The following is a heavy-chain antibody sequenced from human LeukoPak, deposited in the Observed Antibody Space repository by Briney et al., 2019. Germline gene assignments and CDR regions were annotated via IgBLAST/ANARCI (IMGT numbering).Heavy chain of an antibody. CDR2: IYSGGST. CDR1: GFTVSSNY. D-gene: IGHD2-15*01. Sequence: GGSLRLSCAASGFTVSSNYMSWVRQTPGKGLERVSVIYSGGSTYYADSVKGRFTISRDNSKNTLYLQMNSLRAEDTAVYYCASMYCSGGSCYLVHYYYGMDVWGQGTTVTVSS. CDR3: ASMYCSGGSCYLVHYYYGMDV. V-gene: IGHV3-53*01. J-gene: IGHJ6*02.